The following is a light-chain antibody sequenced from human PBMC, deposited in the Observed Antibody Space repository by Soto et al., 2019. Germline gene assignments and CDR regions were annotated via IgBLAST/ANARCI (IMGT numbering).Light chain of an antibody. V-gene: IGKV3-15*01. Sequence: EIVMTQSPATLSVSPGESATLSCRASQSVSSNLAWNQQRPGQAPRLLIYGASTRATGIAARISGSGSDTELTLSNSSRQSEGSAVYYCQQYSDWFTFGQGTKLAIK. CDR1: QSVSSN. J-gene: IGKJ2*01. CDR3: QQYSDWFT. CDR2: GAS.